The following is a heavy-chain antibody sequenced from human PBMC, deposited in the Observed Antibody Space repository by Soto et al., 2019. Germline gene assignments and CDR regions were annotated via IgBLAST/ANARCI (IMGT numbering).Heavy chain of an antibody. CDR3: ARVIAAHFDAFDI. D-gene: IGHD6-13*01. J-gene: IGHJ3*02. V-gene: IGHV1-3*01. Sequence: ASVKVSCKASGYTFTSYAMHWVRQAPGQRLEWMGWINAGNGNTKYSQKFQGRVTITRDTSASTAYMELSSLRSEDTAVYYCARVIAAHFDAFDIWGRGTMVTVSS. CDR1: GYTFTSYA. CDR2: INAGNGNT.